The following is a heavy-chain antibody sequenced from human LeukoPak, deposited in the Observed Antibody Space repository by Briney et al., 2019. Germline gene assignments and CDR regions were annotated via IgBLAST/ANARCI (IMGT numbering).Heavy chain of an antibody. Sequence: GASLRLSCAASRFTFSVHWMHWDRQAPGKGLEWVSRINPDESDKAYADSVKGRFTISRDNAKNTLYLQMNSLRAEDTAVYYCARDRVATIFTYHPMFDSWGPGTLVTVSS. D-gene: IGHD3-10*02. J-gene: IGHJ5*01. CDR3: ARDRVATIFTYHPMFDS. CDR2: INPDESDK. V-gene: IGHV3-74*01. CDR1: RFTFSVHW.